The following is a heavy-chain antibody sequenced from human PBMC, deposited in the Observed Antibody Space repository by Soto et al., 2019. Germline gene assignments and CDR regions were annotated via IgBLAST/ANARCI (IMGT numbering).Heavy chain of an antibody. V-gene: IGHV6-1*01. CDR3: ARGAVPGHYYYYGMDV. Sequence: PSQTLSLTCAISGDSVSSNSAAWNWIRQSPSRGLEWLGRTYYRSKWYNDYAVSVKSRITINPDTSKNQFSLRLNSVTPEDTAVYYCARGAVPGHYYYYGMDVWGQGTKVTVYS. CDR2: TYYRSKWYN. CDR1: GDSVSSNSAA. J-gene: IGHJ6*02. D-gene: IGHD6-19*01.